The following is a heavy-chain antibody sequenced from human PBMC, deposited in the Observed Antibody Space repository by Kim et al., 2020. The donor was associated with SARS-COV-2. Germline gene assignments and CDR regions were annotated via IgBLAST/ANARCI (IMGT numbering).Heavy chain of an antibody. CDR1: GYIFANYW. J-gene: IGHJ4*02. D-gene: IGHD2-21*02. CDR2: IYPGGSDI. CDR3: ARLYGDFDR. Sequence: GESLKISCKASGYIFANYWIGWARQMPEKGLEWMGIIYPGGSDIRYSPSFQGQVTMSVDKSISTAYLQWSSLKASDTAIYYCARLYGDFDRWGQGTLVTVSS. V-gene: IGHV5-51*01.